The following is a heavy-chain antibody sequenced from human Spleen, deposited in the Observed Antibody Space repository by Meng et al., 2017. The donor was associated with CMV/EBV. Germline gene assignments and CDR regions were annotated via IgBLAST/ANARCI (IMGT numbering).Heavy chain of an antibody. J-gene: IGHJ4*02. CDR3: TTGGGIEARYDY. CDR2: IKSITDGGTR. Sequence: GESLKISCAASGFTFSNAWMSWVRQAPGKGLEWVGRIKSITDGGTRDYVAPVKGRFTISRDDSKNTLYLQMNSLKSEDTGVYYCTTGGGIEARYDYWGQGTLVTVSS. D-gene: IGHD6-6*01. CDR1: GFTFSNAW. V-gene: IGHV3-15*01.